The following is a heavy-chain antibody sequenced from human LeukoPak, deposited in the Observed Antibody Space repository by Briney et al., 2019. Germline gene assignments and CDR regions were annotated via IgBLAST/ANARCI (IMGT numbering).Heavy chain of an antibody. CDR1: GGSISSYY. CDR3: ARDRGSSGCHYYYGMDV. CDR2: IYYSGST. D-gene: IGHD3-22*01. Sequence: SETLSLTCTVSGGSISSYYWSWIRQPPGKGLEWIGYIYYSGSTNYNPSLKSRVTISVDTSKNQFSLKLSSVTAADTAVYYCARDRGSSGCHYYYGMDVWGQGTTVTVSS. V-gene: IGHV4-59*01. J-gene: IGHJ6*02.